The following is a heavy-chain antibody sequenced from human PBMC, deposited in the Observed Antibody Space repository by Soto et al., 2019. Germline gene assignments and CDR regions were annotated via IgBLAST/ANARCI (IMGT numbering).Heavy chain of an antibody. CDR2: FDPEDGET. J-gene: IGHJ6*02. D-gene: IGHD6-6*01. CDR3: ATEGIAARRDYYYYGMDV. CDR1: GYTLTELS. Sequence: RASVKVSCKVSGYTLTELSIHWVRQAPGKGLEWMGGFDPEDGETIYAQKFQGRVTMTEDTSTDTAYMELSSLRSEDTAVYYCATEGIAARRDYYYYGMDVWGQGTTVTVSS. V-gene: IGHV1-24*01.